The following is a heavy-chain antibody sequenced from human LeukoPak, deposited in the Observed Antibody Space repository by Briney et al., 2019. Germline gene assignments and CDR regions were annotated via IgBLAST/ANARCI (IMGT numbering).Heavy chain of an antibody. CDR1: GYTFTSYY. V-gene: IGHV1-46*01. CDR2: INPSGGST. J-gene: IGHJ4*02. D-gene: IGHD3-22*01. Sequence: ASVKVSCKASGYTFTSYYMHWVRQAPGQGLEWMGIINPSGGSTSYAQKFQGRVTMTRDTPTSTVYMELSSLRSEDTAVYYCARAGRSDYYDSSGYPSFYFDYWGQGTLVTVSS. CDR3: ARAGRSDYYDSSGYPSFYFDY.